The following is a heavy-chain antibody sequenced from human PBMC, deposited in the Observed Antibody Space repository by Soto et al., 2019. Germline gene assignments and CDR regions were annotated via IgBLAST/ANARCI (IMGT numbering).Heavy chain of an antibody. CDR2: ISYDTTKE. D-gene: IGHD4-17*01. CDR1: GFAFSSYA. J-gene: IGHJ4*01. Sequence: HPGGSLRLSCAVSGFAFSSYAMHWVRQAPGQGLEWVSTISYDTTKEYYADSVKGRFTISRDNSKSMVFLQMRSLRPDDMAVYYCARVYGYLPSYFDYWGQGILVTVSS. CDR3: ARVYGYLPSYFDY. V-gene: IGHV3-30-3*01.